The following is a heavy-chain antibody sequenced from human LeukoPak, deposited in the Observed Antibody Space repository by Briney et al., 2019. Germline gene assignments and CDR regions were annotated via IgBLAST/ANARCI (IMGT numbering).Heavy chain of an antibody. Sequence: SETLSLTCTVSGGSISSSGCYWGWIRQPPGKGLEWIGSIYYSGSTYYNPSLKSQVTISVDTSKNQFSLKLSSVTAADTAVYYCARRRAYYYDSSGPDFDYWGQGTLVTVSS. CDR3: ARRRAYYYDSSGPDFDY. CDR2: IYYSGST. D-gene: IGHD3-22*01. CDR1: GGSISSSGCY. V-gene: IGHV4-39*01. J-gene: IGHJ4*02.